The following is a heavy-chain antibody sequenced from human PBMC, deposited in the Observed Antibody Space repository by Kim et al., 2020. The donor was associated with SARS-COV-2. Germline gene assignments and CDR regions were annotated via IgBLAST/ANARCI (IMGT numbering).Heavy chain of an antibody. D-gene: IGHD3-10*01. Sequence: YADSVKGRFTISRDNAKNSLYLQMNSLRAEDTAVYYCASITMVRGVHIDYWGQGTLVTVSS. J-gene: IGHJ4*02. V-gene: IGHV3-21*01. CDR3: ASITMVRGVHIDY.